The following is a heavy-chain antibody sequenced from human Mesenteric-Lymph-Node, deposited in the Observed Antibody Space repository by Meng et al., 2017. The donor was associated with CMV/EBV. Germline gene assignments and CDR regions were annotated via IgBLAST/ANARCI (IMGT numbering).Heavy chain of an antibody. CDR2: INPNNDAT. V-gene: IGHV1-2*02. Sequence: ASVKVSCKASGYTFTGYYLHWVWQAPGQGLEWMGWINPNNDATNYAQNFQGKITMTRVTSTSTAYMELTNLKSDDTALYFCARGWPVDKPFYYYGMDVWGQGTTVTVSS. CDR1: GYTFTGYY. CDR3: ARGWPVDKPFYYYGMDV. J-gene: IGHJ6*02. D-gene: IGHD2-15*01.